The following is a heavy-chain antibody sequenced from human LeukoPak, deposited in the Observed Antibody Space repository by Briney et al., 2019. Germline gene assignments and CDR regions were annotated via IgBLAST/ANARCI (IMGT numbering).Heavy chain of an antibody. J-gene: IGHJ4*02. V-gene: IGHV3-33*01. D-gene: IGHD1-26*01. CDR1: GFTFSSYD. CDR3: ASEGGSGSYYYYFDY. CDR2: IWDDGRNK. Sequence: PGGSLRLSCAASGFTFSSYDMHWVRQAPGKGLEWVAVIWDDGRNKYYADSVKGRFTISRDNSKNTLYLQMNSLRAEDTAVYYCASEGGSGSYYYYFDYWGQGTLVTVSS.